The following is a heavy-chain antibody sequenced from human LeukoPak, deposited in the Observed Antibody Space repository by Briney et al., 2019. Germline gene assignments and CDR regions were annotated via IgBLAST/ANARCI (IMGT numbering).Heavy chain of an antibody. D-gene: IGHD1-26*01. V-gene: IGHV3-30-3*01. CDR1: GFTFSSYA. CDR2: ISYDGSNK. J-gene: IGHJ4*02. CDR3: ASVGREYKWELLARVFDY. Sequence: GGSLRLSCAASGFTFSSYAMHWVRQAPGKGLEWVAVISYDGSNKYYADSVKGRFTISRDNSKNTLYLQMNSLRAEDTAVYYCASVGREYKWELLARVFDYWGQGTLVTVSS.